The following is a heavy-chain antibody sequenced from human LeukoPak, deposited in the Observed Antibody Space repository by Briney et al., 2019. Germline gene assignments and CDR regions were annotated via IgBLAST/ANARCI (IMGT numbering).Heavy chain of an antibody. D-gene: IGHD4-11*01. J-gene: IGHJ4*02. CDR1: GFTFSSYS. Sequence: EPGGSLRLSCAASGFTFSSYSMNWVRQAPGKGLEWVLYISSTGTTIYNADSLKGRFTISRDNAKNSLYLQIHSLRAEDTAVYYCARGTFDYSNSFDYWGQGSLVTVSS. V-gene: IGHV3-48*01. CDR2: ISSTGTTI. CDR3: ARGTFDYSNSFDY.